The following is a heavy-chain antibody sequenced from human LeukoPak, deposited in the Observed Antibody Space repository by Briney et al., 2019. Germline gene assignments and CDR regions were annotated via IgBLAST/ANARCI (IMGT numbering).Heavy chain of an antibody. V-gene: IGHV3-30-3*01. CDR1: GFTFSSYA. D-gene: IGHD3-22*01. CDR3: ARTHSSGYYNYYYYYGMDV. Sequence: GGSLRLSCAASGFTFSSYAMHWVRQAPGKGLEWVVVISYDGSNKYYADSVKGRFTISRDNSKNTLYLQMNSLRAEDTAVYYCARTHSSGYYNYYYYYGMDVWGQGTTVTVSS. J-gene: IGHJ6*02. CDR2: ISYDGSNK.